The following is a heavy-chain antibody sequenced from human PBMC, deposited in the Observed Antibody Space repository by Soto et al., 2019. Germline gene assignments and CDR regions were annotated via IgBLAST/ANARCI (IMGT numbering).Heavy chain of an antibody. D-gene: IGHD3-22*01. J-gene: IGHJ3*02. CDR2: INHSGST. Sequence: QVQLQQWGAGLLKPSETLSLTCAVYGGSFSGYYWSWIRQPPGKGLEWIGEINHSGSTNYNPSLKSRVTISVDTSKNQFSLKLSSVTAADKAVYYCARGPYYYDSSGYYYGAFDIWGQGTMVTVSS. CDR3: ARGPYYYDSSGYYYGAFDI. V-gene: IGHV4-34*01. CDR1: GGSFSGYY.